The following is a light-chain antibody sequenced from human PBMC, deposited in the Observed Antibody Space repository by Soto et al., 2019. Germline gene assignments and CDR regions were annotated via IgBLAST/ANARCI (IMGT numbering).Light chain of an antibody. CDR2: AAS. V-gene: IGKV1-39*01. J-gene: IGKJ1*01. Sequence: DIQMTQSPSSLSASVGDRVTITCRASQSISSYLNWYQQKPGKAPKVLIYAASVLQSGVPSRFSGSGSGTDFTLTISSLQPEDFATYYCQQSYSIPWTFGQGTKVEIK. CDR3: QQSYSIPWT. CDR1: QSISSY.